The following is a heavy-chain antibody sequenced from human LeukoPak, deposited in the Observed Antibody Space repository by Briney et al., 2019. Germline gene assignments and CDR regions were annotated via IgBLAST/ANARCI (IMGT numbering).Heavy chain of an antibody. V-gene: IGHV1-2*02. J-gene: IGHJ3*02. CDR3: ARDEGDISGYSFDI. Sequence: ASVTVSCTASGSTFTGYYMHWVRQAPGQGLEWMGWTNPNSGGTDYEQKFQGRGTMTRDPSISTASLEMSRVRSCDTGAWYCARDEGDISGYSFDIWGQGTMVTVSS. D-gene: IGHD4-23*01. CDR2: TNPNSGGT. CDR1: GSTFTGYY.